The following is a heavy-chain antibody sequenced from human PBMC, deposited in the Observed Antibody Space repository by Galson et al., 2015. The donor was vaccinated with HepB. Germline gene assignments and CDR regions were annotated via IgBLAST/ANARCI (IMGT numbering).Heavy chain of an antibody. CDR1: GITLGPSS. CDR2: ISGGSGSRI. D-gene: IGHD6-19*01. J-gene: IGHJ3*02. Sequence: SLRLSCAASGITLGPSSMNWVRQAPGKGLEWVSYISGGSGSRIFYAESVKGRFTISRDNAKNSLYLQRNNLRDDDTDLYYCAKFQWPAHTDAFDIWGQGTMVTVSS. V-gene: IGHV3-48*02. CDR3: AKFQWPAHTDAFDI.